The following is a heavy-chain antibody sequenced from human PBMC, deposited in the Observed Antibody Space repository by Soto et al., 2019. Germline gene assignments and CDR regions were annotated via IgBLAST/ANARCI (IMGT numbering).Heavy chain of an antibody. J-gene: IGHJ1*01. CDR3: ARDGGYSGGD. CDR2: ISAYNGNT. Sequence: QVQLVQSGAEVKKPGASVKVSCKASGYTFTSYGISWVRQAPGQGLEWMGWISAYNGNTNYAQKLQGRVTMTTDTSRRRADVEVGSLRAGGAAVYYCARDGGYSGGDWGQGTLVTVSS. CDR1: GYTFTSYG. D-gene: IGHD1-26*01. V-gene: IGHV1-18*01.